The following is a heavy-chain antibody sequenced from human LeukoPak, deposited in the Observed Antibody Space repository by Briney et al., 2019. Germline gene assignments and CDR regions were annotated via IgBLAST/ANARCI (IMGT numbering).Heavy chain of an antibody. D-gene: IGHD3-22*01. Sequence: SGGSLRLSCAASGFTFSGYGMHWVRQAPGKGLEWVAVISYDGSDKYYADSVKGRFTISRDNSKNTLYLQMNSLRAEDTAVYFCAKDDYYDSSGDPNWFDPWGQGTLVTVSS. CDR2: ISYDGSDK. CDR3: AKDDYYDSSGDPNWFDP. V-gene: IGHV3-30*18. J-gene: IGHJ5*02. CDR1: GFTFSGYG.